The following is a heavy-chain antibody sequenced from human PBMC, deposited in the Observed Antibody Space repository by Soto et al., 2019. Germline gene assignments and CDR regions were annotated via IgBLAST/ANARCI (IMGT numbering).Heavy chain of an antibody. D-gene: IGHD1-1*01. Sequence: SQTLSLTCAISGDSVSSNSAAWNWIRQSPSRGLEWLGRTYYRSKWYNDYAVSLKSRITINPDTSKNQFSLQLNSATPEDTAVYYCARHLEPPYYYGMDVWGQGTTVTVS. V-gene: IGHV6-1*01. CDR1: GDSVSSNSAA. CDR2: TYYRSKWYN. CDR3: ARHLEPPYYYGMDV. J-gene: IGHJ6*02.